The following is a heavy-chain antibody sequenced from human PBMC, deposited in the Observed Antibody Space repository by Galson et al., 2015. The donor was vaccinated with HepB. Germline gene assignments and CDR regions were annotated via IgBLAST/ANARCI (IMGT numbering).Heavy chain of an antibody. CDR2: ISYDGTSA. J-gene: IGHJ4*02. Sequence: SLRLSCAASSGLPFDDYTMHWVRQRPGTGLEWVSLISYDGTSANYIAAVEGRFTISRDNGKDSLYLQMNSLTSDDTAVYYCAKVGGYYAFEFWGQGILVTVSS. V-gene: IGHV3-43*01. D-gene: IGHD1-26*01. CDR1: SGLPFDDYT. CDR3: AKVGGYYAFEF.